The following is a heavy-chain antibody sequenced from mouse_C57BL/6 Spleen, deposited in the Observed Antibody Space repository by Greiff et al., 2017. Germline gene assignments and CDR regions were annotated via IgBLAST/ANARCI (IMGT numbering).Heavy chain of an antibody. CDR3: AREPYYDYDGFAY. J-gene: IGHJ3*01. CDR1: GYAFSSSW. D-gene: IGHD2-4*01. CDR2: IYPGDGDT. Sequence: VQLQQSGPELVKPGASVKISCKASGYAFSSSWMNWVKQRPGKGLEWIGRIYPGDGDTNYNGKFKGKATLTADKSSSTAYMQLSSLTSEDSAVYFCAREPYYDYDGFAYWGQGTLVTVSA. V-gene: IGHV1-82*01.